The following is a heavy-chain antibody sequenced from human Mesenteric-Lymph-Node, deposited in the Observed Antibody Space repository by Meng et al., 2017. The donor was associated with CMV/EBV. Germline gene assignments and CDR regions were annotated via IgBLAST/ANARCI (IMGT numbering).Heavy chain of an antibody. D-gene: IGHD2-15*01. Sequence: SETLSLTCTVSGGSISRYYWSWIRQPPGKGPEWIGYMYYSGSTKYNPSLKSRVIISVDTSKNQFSLKLSSVTAADTAVYYCAGFRGGKPFDYWGQGTLVTVSS. V-gene: IGHV4-59*01. CDR2: MYYSGST. J-gene: IGHJ4*02. CDR1: GGSISRYY. CDR3: AGFRGGKPFDY.